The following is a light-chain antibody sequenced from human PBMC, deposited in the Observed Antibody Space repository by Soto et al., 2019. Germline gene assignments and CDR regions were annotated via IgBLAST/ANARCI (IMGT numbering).Light chain of an antibody. Sequence: QSVLTQPPSASGTPGQRVTISCSGSSSNIGSNTVNWYQQLPGTAPKLLIYSNNQRPSGVPDRFSGSKFGTSASLAISGLQSEDEADYYCAAWDDSLNGLFGTGTKVTVL. J-gene: IGLJ1*01. CDR3: AAWDDSLNGL. CDR2: SNN. V-gene: IGLV1-44*01. CDR1: SSNIGSNT.